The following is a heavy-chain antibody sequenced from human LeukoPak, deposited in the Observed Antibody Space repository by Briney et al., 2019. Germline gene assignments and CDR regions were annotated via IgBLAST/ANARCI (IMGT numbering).Heavy chain of an antibody. CDR1: GGTFSSYA. D-gene: IGHD6-6*01. J-gene: IGHJ6*02. CDR3: ARDYSSLYYYYGMDV. V-gene: IGHV1-69*04. Sequence: ASVKVSCKASGGTFSSYAISWVRQAPGQELEWMGRIIPILGIANYAQKFQGRVTITADKSTSTAYMELSSLRSEDTAVYYCARDYSSLYYYYGMDVWGQGTTVTVSS. CDR2: IIPILGIA.